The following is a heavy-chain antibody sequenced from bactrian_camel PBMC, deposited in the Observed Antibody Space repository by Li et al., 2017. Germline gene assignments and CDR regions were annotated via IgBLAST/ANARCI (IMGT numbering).Heavy chain of an antibody. J-gene: IGHJ4*01. D-gene: IGHD2*01. Sequence: HVQLVESGGGSVQPGGSLRLSCVVSGVTASRNCMGWFRQAPGKEREGVAAIDSGGTTTYADSVKGRFTISKDNAKNTLYLQMNSLKPEDTAMFYCAASVSRRCPVYTQFLAYEYEYWGQGTQVTVS. CDR2: IDSGGTT. CDR1: GVTASRNC. CDR3: AASVSRRCPVYTQFLAYEYEY. V-gene: IGHV3S53*01.